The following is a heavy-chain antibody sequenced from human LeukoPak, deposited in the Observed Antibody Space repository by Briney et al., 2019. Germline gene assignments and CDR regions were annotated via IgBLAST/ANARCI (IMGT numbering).Heavy chain of an antibody. Sequence: GGSLRLSCAASGFTFSGYTLNWVRQAPGKGLEWVSYISRTSDTVSYADSVKGRFTISRDNAKNSLYLQMNSLRAEDTALYYCAKDGKVVGYYYYYYMDVWGKGTTVTVSS. V-gene: IGHV3-48*04. D-gene: IGHD2-15*01. CDR1: GFTFSGYT. CDR3: AKDGKVVGYYYYYYMDV. J-gene: IGHJ6*03. CDR2: ISRTSDTV.